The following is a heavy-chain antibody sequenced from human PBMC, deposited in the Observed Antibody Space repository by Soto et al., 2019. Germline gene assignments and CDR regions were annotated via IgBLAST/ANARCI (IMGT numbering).Heavy chain of an antibody. CDR1: GFTFTSSA. Sequence: QMQLVQSGPEVKKPGTSVKVSCKASGFTFTSSAVQWVRQARGQRLEWIGWIVVGSGNTNYAQKFQERVTITRDMSTSTAYMELSSLRSEDTAVYYCAADSGGSGYYSIFDYWGQGTLDTVSS. CDR2: IVVGSGNT. D-gene: IGHD3-22*01. V-gene: IGHV1-58*01. J-gene: IGHJ4*02. CDR3: AADSGGSGYYSIFDY.